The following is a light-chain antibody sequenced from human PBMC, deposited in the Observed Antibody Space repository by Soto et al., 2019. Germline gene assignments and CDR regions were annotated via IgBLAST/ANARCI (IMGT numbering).Light chain of an antibody. CDR1: QSITPD. J-gene: IGKJ4*01. CDR2: AAS. CDR3: QQSYRTPLT. Sequence: DIQMTQSPSSLSASVGDRVTITCRASQSITPDLNWYQQKPGKAPKLLIYAASSLQRGVPSRFSGSGSGTDFTLTITSLQPEDFATYYCQQSYRTPLTFGGGTKVEI. V-gene: IGKV1-39*01.